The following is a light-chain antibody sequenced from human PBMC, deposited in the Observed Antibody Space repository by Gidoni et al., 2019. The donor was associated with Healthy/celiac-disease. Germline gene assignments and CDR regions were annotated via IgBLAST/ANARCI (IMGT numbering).Light chain of an antibody. V-gene: IGLV2-11*01. CDR1: SSDVGGYNY. Sequence: QSALTQPRSVSGPPGPSVTISCTGTSSDVGGYNYVSWYQQHPGKAPKLMIYDVSKRPSGVPDRCSGSKSGNTASLTISGLQAEDEADYYCCSYAGSYSYVFGTGTKVTVL. J-gene: IGLJ1*01. CDR2: DVS. CDR3: CSYAGSYSYV.